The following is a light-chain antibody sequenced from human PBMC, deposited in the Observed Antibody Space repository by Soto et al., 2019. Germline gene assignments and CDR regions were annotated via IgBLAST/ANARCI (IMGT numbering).Light chain of an antibody. CDR2: AAS. CDR3: LQDNNSPRT. V-gene: IGKV1-6*01. Sequence: AIQMTQSPSSLSASVGDRVTITCRASQDIRNDLGWYQHKPGKAPKFLIYAASRLQSGVPSRFSGSGSGTDFTLTISSLQPEDFATYYCLQDNNSPRTFGQGTKVEIK. CDR1: QDIRND. J-gene: IGKJ1*01.